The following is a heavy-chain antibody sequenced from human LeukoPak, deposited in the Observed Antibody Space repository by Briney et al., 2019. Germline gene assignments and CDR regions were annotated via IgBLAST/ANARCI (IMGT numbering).Heavy chain of an antibody. V-gene: IGHV3-23*01. D-gene: IGHD1-26*01. Sequence: QPGGSLRLSCVGSEFTFSNYAMSWVRQAPGRGLEWVSSISGNGGGTYYADSVKGRFTISRDNSKNTLYLQMNSLRAEDTAVYYCARDQISVGATKQFDAFDIWGQGTMVTVSS. CDR1: EFTFSNYA. CDR2: ISGNGGGT. J-gene: IGHJ3*02. CDR3: ARDQISVGATKQFDAFDI.